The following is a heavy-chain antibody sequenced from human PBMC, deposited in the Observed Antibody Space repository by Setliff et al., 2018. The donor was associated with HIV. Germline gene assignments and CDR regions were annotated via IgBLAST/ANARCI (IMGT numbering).Heavy chain of an antibody. Sequence: PSETLSLTCTVSGGSISSSSYYWGWFRQPPGKGLEWIGSIYYSGNTYYNPSLKSRVTISVDTSRNQFSLRLSSVTAADTAIYYCARVPTSSWYVTTQRTKEYFQQWGQGTLVTVSS. D-gene: IGHD6-13*01. CDR2: IYYSGNT. V-gene: IGHV4-39*07. CDR3: ARVPTSSWYVTTQRTKEYFQQ. J-gene: IGHJ1*01. CDR1: GGSISSSSYY.